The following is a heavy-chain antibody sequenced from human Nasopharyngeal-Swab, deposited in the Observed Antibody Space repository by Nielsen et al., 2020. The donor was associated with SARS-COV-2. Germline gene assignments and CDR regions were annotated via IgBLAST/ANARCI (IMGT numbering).Heavy chain of an antibody. CDR3: ARERTAPGTLYYFDY. Sequence: WIRQPPGKGLEWMGFVHQSGSTTYSPSPKSRLTMSVDTSKNQFSLKLTSVTAADTALYYCARERTAPGTLYYFDYWGQGTPVTVSS. J-gene: IGHJ4*02. D-gene: IGHD1/OR15-1a*01. CDR2: VHQSGST. V-gene: IGHV4-30-2*05.